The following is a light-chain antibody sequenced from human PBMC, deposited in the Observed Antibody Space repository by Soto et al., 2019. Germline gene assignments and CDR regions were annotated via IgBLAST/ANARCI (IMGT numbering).Light chain of an antibody. V-gene: IGKV3-20*01. CDR2: DAS. J-gene: IGKJ1*01. CDR3: QEYGGSPRR. Sequence: EVVLTQSPGTLSLSPGERATLSCRASQSISQSLAWYQQRPGQSPRLLIYDASRRATGIPDRFPGSGFGTDFTLAISILESADLAEYYCQEYGGSPRRFGQGTKVDLK. CDR1: QSISQS.